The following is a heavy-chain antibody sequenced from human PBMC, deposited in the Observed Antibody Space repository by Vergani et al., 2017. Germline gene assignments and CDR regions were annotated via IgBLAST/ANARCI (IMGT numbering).Heavy chain of an antibody. J-gene: IGHJ6*02. D-gene: IGHD3-10*01. V-gene: IGHV3-30*18. CDR2: ISYDGDRR. CDR3: AKARPYYYGSGSYLYYYYGMDV. Sequence: QVHLVESGGGVVQPGRSLTLSCVASGFSFRGHGMHWVRQAPGKGLEWVAMISYDGDRRDYGDFAKGRFTISRDSSKTVYLQMNSLRVEDTAVYYCAKARPYYYGSGSYLYYYYGMDVWGQGTTVTVSS. CDR1: GFSFRGHG.